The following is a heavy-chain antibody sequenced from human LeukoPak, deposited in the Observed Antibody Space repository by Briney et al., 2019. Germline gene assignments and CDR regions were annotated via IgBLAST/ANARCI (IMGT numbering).Heavy chain of an antibody. CDR2: ISSSGSTI. D-gene: IGHD6-13*01. Sequence: GGSLRLSCAASGFTFSSYGMSWVRQAPGKGLEWVSYISSSGSTIYYADSVKGRFTISRDNAKNSLYLQMNSLRAEDTAVYYCATEPSAANDYWGQGTLVTVSS. CDR1: GFTFSSYG. J-gene: IGHJ4*02. V-gene: IGHV3-48*04. CDR3: ATEPSAANDY.